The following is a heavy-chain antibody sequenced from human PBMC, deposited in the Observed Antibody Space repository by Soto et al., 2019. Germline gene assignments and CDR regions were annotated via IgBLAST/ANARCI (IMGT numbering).Heavy chain of an antibody. CDR3: ARGAGTPNWFDP. Sequence: QVQLVQSGAEVKKPGASVKVSCKASGYTFTSYAMHWVRQAPGQRLEWMGWINAGNGNTKYSQKFQGRVTITRDTSASTANMELSSLRAEDTAVYYCARGAGTPNWFDPWGQGTLVTVSS. V-gene: IGHV1-3*01. CDR2: INAGNGNT. J-gene: IGHJ5*02. D-gene: IGHD1-1*01. CDR1: GYTFTSYA.